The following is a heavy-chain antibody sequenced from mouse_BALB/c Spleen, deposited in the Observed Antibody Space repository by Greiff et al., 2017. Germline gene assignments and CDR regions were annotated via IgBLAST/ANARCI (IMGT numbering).Heavy chain of an antibody. CDR1: GYTFTSYY. D-gene: IGHD2-4*01. CDR3: IYYDYDGAWFAY. Sequence: SGAELVKPGASVKLSCKASGYTFTSYYMYWVKQRPGQGLEWIGEINPSNGGTNFNEKFKSKATLTVDKSSSTAYMQLSSLTSEDSAVYYCIYYDYDGAWFAYWGQGTLVTVSA. V-gene: IGHV1S81*02. CDR2: INPSNGGT. J-gene: IGHJ3*01.